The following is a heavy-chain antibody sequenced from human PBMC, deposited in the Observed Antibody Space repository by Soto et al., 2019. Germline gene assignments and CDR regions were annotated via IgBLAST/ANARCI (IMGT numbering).Heavy chain of an antibody. CDR2: IYHSGST. CDR1: GGSISSSNW. V-gene: IGHV4-4*02. J-gene: IGHJ4*02. Sequence: QVQLQESGPGLVKPSGTLSLTCAVSGGSISSSNWWSWVRQPPGKGLEWIGEIYHSGSTNYNPSLKSRVTISVDKSKNQFSLKLSSVTAADTAVYYCARKVAAAGTSLLRRHPQFDYWGQGTLVTVSS. CDR3: ARKVAAAGTSLLRRHPQFDY. D-gene: IGHD6-13*01.